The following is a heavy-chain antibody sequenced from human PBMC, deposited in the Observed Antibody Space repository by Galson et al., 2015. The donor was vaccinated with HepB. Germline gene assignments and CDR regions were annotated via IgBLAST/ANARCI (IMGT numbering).Heavy chain of an antibody. J-gene: IGHJ4*02. CDR3: AKVFPEKTDGWYRQARYYFDS. D-gene: IGHD6-19*01. V-gene: IGHV3-23*01. CDR2: ITPSGDNT. Sequence: SLRLSCAASGFTFSYYAMSWVRQAPGKGLEWISAITPSGDNTDSADSMKGRFTISRDSSRNTLFLQMNNLRADDTAIYFCAKVFPEKTDGWYRQARYYFDSWGQGTRVTVSS. CDR1: GFTFSYYA.